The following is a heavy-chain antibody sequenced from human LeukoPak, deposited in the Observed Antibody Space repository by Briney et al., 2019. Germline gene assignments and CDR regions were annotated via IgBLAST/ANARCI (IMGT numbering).Heavy chain of an antibody. Sequence: SETLSLTCAVYGESFSGYYWSWIRQPPGKGLEWIGEIDHSGSTNSNPSLESRVTISVDTSKSQFSLKLISVTAADTALYFCARGQNHLPTRLDYWSQGSLVTVSS. V-gene: IGHV4-34*01. D-gene: IGHD2/OR15-2a*01. CDR2: IDHSGST. CDR1: GESFSGYY. CDR3: ARGQNHLPTRLDY. J-gene: IGHJ4*02.